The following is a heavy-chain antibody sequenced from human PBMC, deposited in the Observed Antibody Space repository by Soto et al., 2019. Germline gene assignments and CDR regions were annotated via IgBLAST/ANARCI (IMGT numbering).Heavy chain of an antibody. CDR3: ARQYSSGPMTPFDY. V-gene: IGHV3-21*01. CDR2: ISSSSSYI. D-gene: IGHD6-19*01. Sequence: PGGSLRLSCAASGFTFSSYAMSWVRQAPGKGLEWVSSISSSSSYIYYADSVKGRFTISRDNAKNSLYLQMNSLRAEDTAVYYCARQYSSGPMTPFDYWGQGTLVTVSS. J-gene: IGHJ4*02. CDR1: GFTFSSYA.